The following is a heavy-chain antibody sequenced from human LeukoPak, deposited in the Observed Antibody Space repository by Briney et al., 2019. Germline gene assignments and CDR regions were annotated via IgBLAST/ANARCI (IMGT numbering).Heavy chain of an antibody. CDR2: IYYSGST. Sequence: PSETLSLTCTVSGGSISSYYWSWIRQPPGKGLEWIGYIYYSGSTNYNPSLKSRVTISVDTSKNQFSLKLSSVTAADTAVYYCARPRTHNYDFWSGYYRDDAFDIWGQGTMVTVSS. J-gene: IGHJ3*02. V-gene: IGHV4-59*08. D-gene: IGHD3-3*01. CDR3: ARPRTHNYDFWSGYYRDDAFDI. CDR1: GGSISSYY.